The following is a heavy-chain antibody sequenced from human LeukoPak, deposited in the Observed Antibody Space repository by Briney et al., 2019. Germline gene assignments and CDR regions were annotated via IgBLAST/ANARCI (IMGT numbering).Heavy chain of an antibody. J-gene: IGHJ4*02. CDR3: ARPPYSSGYYQSDY. V-gene: IGHV7-4-1*02. CDR1: GYTFTSYA. D-gene: IGHD3-22*01. Sequence: ASVKVSCKASGYTFTSYAMNWVRQAPGQGLEWMGWINTNTGNPTYAQGFTGRFVFSLDTSVSTAYLQISSLKAEDTAVYYCARPPYSSGYYQSDYWGQGTLVTVSS. CDR2: INTNTGNP.